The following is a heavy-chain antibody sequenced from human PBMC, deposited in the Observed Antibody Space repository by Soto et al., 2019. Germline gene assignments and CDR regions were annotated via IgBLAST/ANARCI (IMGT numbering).Heavy chain of an antibody. CDR2: ISHDGSNK. V-gene: IGHV3-30*18. CDR1: GFTFRSYG. Sequence: GGSLRLSCAASGFTFRSYGMHWVRQAPGKGLEWVAVISHDGSNKYYADSVKGRFTISRDNSKNTLYLQMNSLRAEDTAVYYCAKVAQALYLFSYFAYWGQGTPVTVSS. J-gene: IGHJ4*02. CDR3: AKVAQALYLFSYFAY. D-gene: IGHD3-3*01.